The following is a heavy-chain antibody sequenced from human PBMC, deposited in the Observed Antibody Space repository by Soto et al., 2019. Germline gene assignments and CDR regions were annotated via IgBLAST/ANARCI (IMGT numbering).Heavy chain of an antibody. V-gene: IGHV1-18*01. CDR1: GYTFTSYG. Sequence: ASVKVSCKASGYTFTSYGISWVRQAPGQGLEWMGWISPNNGNTNYAQKLQGRVTMTTDTSMSTAYMELSRLRSDDTAVYYCARALGYCSSTSCPGDAFDIWGQGTMVTVSS. D-gene: IGHD2-2*01. CDR3: ARALGYCSSTSCPGDAFDI. J-gene: IGHJ3*02. CDR2: ISPNNGNT.